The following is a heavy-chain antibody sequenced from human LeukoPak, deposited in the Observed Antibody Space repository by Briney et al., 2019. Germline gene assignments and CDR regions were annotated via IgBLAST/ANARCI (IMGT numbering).Heavy chain of an antibody. J-gene: IGHJ4*02. D-gene: IGHD6-19*01. Sequence: SETLSLTCTVSGGSINNYYWSWIRQPPGKGLEWLGYIYYSGSTNYNPSLEGRVTISLDTSKNHFSLKLSSVTAADTAVYYCARNSGWYMYDYWGQGTLVTVSS. V-gene: IGHV4-59*01. CDR2: IYYSGST. CDR1: GGSINNYY. CDR3: ARNSGWYMYDY.